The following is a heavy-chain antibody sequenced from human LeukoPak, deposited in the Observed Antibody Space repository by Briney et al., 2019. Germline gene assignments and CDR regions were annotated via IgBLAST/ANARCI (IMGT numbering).Heavy chain of an antibody. V-gene: IGHV1-2*02. Sequence: GASVKVSCKASGCTFTGYYFHWVRQAPGQGPEWMGWINPNSGDTNYAQKFQGRVTMTWDTSISTAYMELSSLTSDDTAVYYCARGDILDYWGQGTLVTVSS. D-gene: IGHD3-9*01. CDR1: GCTFTGYY. CDR3: ARGDILDY. CDR2: INPNSGDT. J-gene: IGHJ4*02.